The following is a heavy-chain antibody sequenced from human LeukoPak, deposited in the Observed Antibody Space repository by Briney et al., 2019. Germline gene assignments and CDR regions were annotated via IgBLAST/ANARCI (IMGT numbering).Heavy chain of an antibody. D-gene: IGHD6-13*01. CDR2: INHNSGGT. CDR3: AREGIAAAGQYIIDY. CDR1: GYTFTGYY. J-gene: IGHJ4*02. V-gene: IGHV1-2*06. Sequence: ASVKVSCKASGYTFTGYYMHWVRQAPGQGLEWMGRINHNSGGTNYAQKFQGRVTMTRDTSISTAYMELSRLRSDDTAVYYCAREGIAAAGQYIIDYWGQGTLVTVSS.